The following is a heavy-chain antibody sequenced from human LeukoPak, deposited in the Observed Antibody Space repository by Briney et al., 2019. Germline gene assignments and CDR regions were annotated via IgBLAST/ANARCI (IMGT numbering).Heavy chain of an antibody. CDR1: GFTFSSYW. D-gene: IGHD4-17*01. J-gene: IGHJ4*02. Sequence: PGGSLRLSCAASGFTFSSYWTSWVRQAPGKGLEWVANIKQDGSEKYYVDSVKGRFTISRDNAKNSLYLQMNSLRAEDTAVYYCARAQYGDYTNWGQGTLVTVSS. CDR3: ARAQYGDYTN. CDR2: IKQDGSEK. V-gene: IGHV3-7*03.